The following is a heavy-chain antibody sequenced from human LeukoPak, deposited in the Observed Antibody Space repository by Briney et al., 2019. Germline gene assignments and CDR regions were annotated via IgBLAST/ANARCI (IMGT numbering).Heavy chain of an antibody. CDR2: ISFDGRNK. J-gene: IGHJ4*02. V-gene: IGHV3-30*18. D-gene: IGHD5-18*01. CDR1: GFTFGNYG. Sequence: PGGSLRLSCAASGFTFGNYGMHWVRQAPGKGLEWVAVISFDGRNKYFADSVKGRFTISRDNSKNTLYLQMNSLRAEDTAVYYCAKEKYRGYSYGSGDYWGQGTLVTVSS. CDR3: AKEKYRGYSYGSGDY.